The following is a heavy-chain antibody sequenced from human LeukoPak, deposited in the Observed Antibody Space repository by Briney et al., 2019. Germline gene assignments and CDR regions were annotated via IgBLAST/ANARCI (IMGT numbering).Heavy chain of an antibody. V-gene: IGHV3-7*01. D-gene: IGHD3-10*01. CDR3: VKVAKYYYGSETYYFFEH. J-gene: IGHJ4*02. CDR1: GFTFTTYW. CDR2: INQDGTEK. Sequence: PGGSLRLSCAASGFTFTTYWMAWVRQFPGKGLEWVANINQDGTEKYSVDSVKGRLTISRDNAKNSLYLQMISLRVEDTAIYYCVKVAKYYYGSETYYFFEHWGQGTPVTASS.